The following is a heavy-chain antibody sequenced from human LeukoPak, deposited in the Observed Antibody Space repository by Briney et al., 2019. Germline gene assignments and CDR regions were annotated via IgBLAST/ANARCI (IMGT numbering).Heavy chain of an antibody. CDR3: ARVPPLAAAGTGNFDY. Sequence: SVKVSCKASGYTFTSYGISWVRQAPGQGLEWMGGIIPIFGTANYAQKFQGRVTITTDESTSTAYMELSSLRSEDTAVYYCARVPPLAAAGTGNFDYWGQGTLVTVSS. CDR1: GYTFTSYG. J-gene: IGHJ4*02. CDR2: IIPIFGTA. V-gene: IGHV1-69*05. D-gene: IGHD6-13*01.